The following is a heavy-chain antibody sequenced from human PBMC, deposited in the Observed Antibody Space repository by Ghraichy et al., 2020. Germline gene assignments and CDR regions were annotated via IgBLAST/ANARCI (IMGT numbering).Heavy chain of an antibody. CDR2: IYYSGST. J-gene: IGHJ4*02. CDR3: ARGRVLYHTALTDY. V-gene: IGHV4-59*01. Sequence: SETLSLTCTVSGGSISSYYWSWIRQPPGKGLEWIGYIYYSGSTNYNPSLKSRVTISVDTSKNQFSLKLSSVTAADTAVYYCARGRVLYHTALTDYWGQGTLVTVSS. D-gene: IGHD2-2*02. CDR1: GGSISSYY.